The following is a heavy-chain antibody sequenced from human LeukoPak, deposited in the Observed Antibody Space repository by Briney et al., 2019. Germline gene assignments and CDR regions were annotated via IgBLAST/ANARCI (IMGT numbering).Heavy chain of an antibody. J-gene: IGHJ4*02. CDR2: IYSGGST. Sequence: GGSLRLSCAASGFIVSSNYMSWVRKAPGKGLEWVSVIYSGGSTYYADSVKGRFTISRDNSKNTLYLQMNSLRAEDTAVYYCAKASPIVGAPDYWGQGTLVTVSS. CDR1: GFIVSSNY. D-gene: IGHD1-26*01. CDR3: AKASPIVGAPDY. V-gene: IGHV3-53*01.